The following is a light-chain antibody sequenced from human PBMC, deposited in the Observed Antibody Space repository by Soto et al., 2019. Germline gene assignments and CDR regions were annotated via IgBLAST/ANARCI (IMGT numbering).Light chain of an antibody. CDR3: QHRNSWPLS. V-gene: IGKV3-11*01. Sequence: EIVLTQSPATLSLSPGERATLSCRASQSVSIYLAWYQHRPGQAPRLLIYDASNRATGIPARFSGSGSGTDFTRTISSLEPEDFAVYYCQHRNSWPLSCGGGTRVEIK. CDR2: DAS. J-gene: IGKJ4*01. CDR1: QSVSIY.